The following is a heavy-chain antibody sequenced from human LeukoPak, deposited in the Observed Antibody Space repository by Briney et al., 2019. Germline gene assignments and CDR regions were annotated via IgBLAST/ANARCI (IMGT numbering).Heavy chain of an antibody. J-gene: IGHJ4*02. CDR2: IYTSGST. CDR1: GGSISSYY. V-gene: IGHV4-4*07. D-gene: IGHD2-8*01. Sequence: MPSETLSLTCTVSGGSISSYYWSWIRQPAGKGLEWIGRIYTSGSTNYNPSLKSRVTMSVDTSKNQFSLKLSSVTAADTAVYYCARVLGYCTNGVCGEDELWGQGTLVTVSS. CDR3: ARVLGYCTNGVCGEDEL.